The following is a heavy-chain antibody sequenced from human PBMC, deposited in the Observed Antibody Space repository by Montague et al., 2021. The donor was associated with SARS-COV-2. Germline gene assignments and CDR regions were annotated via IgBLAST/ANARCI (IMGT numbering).Heavy chain of an antibody. CDR1: GGSISSSSYY. CDR2: IYYSGST. CDR3: ARLPDLLLWFGEAVDY. Sequence: SETLSLTCTVSGGSISSSSYYWGWIRQPPGKGLEWIGSIYYSGSTCYNPSLKSRVTISVDTSKNQFSLKLSSVTAADTAVYYCARLPDLLLWFGEAVDYWGQGTLVTVSS. D-gene: IGHD3-10*01. J-gene: IGHJ4*02. V-gene: IGHV4-39*01.